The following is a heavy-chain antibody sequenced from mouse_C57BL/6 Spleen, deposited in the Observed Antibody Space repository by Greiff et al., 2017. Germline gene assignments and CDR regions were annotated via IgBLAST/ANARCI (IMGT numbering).Heavy chain of an antibody. D-gene: IGHD3-2*02. J-gene: IGHJ3*01. CDR3: ARGAAQATGAY. CDR2: ILPGSGST. Sequence: VQLQQSGAELMKPGASVKLSCKATGYTFTGYWIEWVKQRPGHGLEWIGEILPGSGSTNYNEKFKGKATLTADTSSNTAYMLLSSLTAEDSAIFYCARGAAQATGAYWGQGTLVTVSS. CDR1: GYTFTGYW. V-gene: IGHV1-9*01.